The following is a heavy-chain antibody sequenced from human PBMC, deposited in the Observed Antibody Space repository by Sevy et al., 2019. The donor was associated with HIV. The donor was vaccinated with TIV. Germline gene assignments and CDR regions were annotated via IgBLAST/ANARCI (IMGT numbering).Heavy chain of an antibody. V-gene: IGHV3-15*01. D-gene: IGHD5-18*01. J-gene: IGHJ4*02. Sequence: GGSLRLSCGASGFTFSSAWMCWVRQAPGKGLEWVGGIKSKADGETTDYAAPVKGRFSISRDDSKNTVYLQMNSLKTEDTAVYYCTTAPRYSYGYFDYWGQGTLVTVSS. CDR1: GFTFSSAW. CDR2: IKSKADGETT. CDR3: TTAPRYSYGYFDY.